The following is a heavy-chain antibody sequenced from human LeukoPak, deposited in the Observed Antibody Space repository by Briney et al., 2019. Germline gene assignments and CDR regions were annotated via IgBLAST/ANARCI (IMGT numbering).Heavy chain of an antibody. V-gene: IGHV3-23*01. J-gene: IGHJ4*02. CDR3: ARDPLNDYGANPGY. Sequence: PGGSLRLSCAASGFTFSSYAMSWVRQAPGKGLEWVSAISGSGGSTYYADSVKGRFTISRDNAKNSLYLQMNSLRDEDTAVYYCARDPLNDYGANPGYWGQGTLVTVSS. CDR1: GFTFSSYA. CDR2: ISGSGGST. D-gene: IGHD4-23*01.